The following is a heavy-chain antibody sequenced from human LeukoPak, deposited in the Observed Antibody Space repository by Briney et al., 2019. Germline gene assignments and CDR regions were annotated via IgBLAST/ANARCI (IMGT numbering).Heavy chain of an antibody. D-gene: IGHD6-6*01. CDR1: GYTFTGYY. V-gene: IGHV1-2*02. J-gene: IGHJ6*03. CDR3: ARGDLVRHYYYMDV. Sequence: ASVKVSCKASGYTFTGYYVHWVRQAPGQGLEWIGWINPNSGDTNYAQKFQGRVTMTRDTSISTAYMELSGLRSDDTAVYYCARGDLVRHYYYMDVWGKGTTVTVSS. CDR2: INPNSGDT.